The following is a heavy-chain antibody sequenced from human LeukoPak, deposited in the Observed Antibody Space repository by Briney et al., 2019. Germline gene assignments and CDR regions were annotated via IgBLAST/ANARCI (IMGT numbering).Heavy chain of an antibody. D-gene: IGHD3-16*01. V-gene: IGHV3-30*04. CDR1: GFTFSSYA. J-gene: IGHJ6*03. Sequence: GGSLRLSCAASGFTFSSYAMHWVRQAPGKGLEWVAVISYDGSNKKYADSVEGRFTISRDNSKNTLYVQMNSLRAEDTAVYFCARGYDSNLDYYYYMDVWGKGTTVTVSS. CDR3: ARGYDSNLDYYYYMDV. CDR2: ISYDGSNK.